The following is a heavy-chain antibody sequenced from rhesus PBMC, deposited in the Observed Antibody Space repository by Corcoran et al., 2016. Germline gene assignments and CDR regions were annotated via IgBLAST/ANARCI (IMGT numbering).Heavy chain of an antibody. J-gene: IGHJ3*01. CDR3: AREETVAAYSGSYFDAFDF. D-gene: IGHD1-44*02. CDR2: IPGSGGST. Sequence: QLQLQESGPGLVKPSETLSLTCAVSGGSISSNYWSWIRQPPGQGLEWIGRIPGSGGSTDYNPTLQSRVTISTYTSKNEFSLKLSSVTAADTAVYYCAREETVAAYSGSYFDAFDFWGQGLKVTVSS. CDR1: GGSISSNY. V-gene: IGHV4-173*01.